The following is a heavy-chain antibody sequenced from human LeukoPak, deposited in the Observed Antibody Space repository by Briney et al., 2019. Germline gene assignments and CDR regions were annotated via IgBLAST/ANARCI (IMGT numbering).Heavy chain of an antibody. V-gene: IGHV3-64D*09. CDR1: GFTFDDYA. D-gene: IGHD4-17*01. CDR2: ISSNGGST. Sequence: PGGSLRLSCAASGFTFDDYAMHWVRQAPGKGLEYVSAISSNGGSTYYADSVKGRFTISRDNSKNTLYLQMSSLRAEDTAVYYCVKDLSYGDYLRHFDYWGQGTLVTVSS. CDR3: VKDLSYGDYLRHFDY. J-gene: IGHJ4*02.